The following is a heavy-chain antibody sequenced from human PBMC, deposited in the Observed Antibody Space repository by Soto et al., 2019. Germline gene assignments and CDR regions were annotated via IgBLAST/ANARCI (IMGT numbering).Heavy chain of an antibody. CDR2: INHSGST. Sequence: QVQLQQWGAGLLKPSETLSLTCAVYGGSFSGYYWSWIRQPPGKGLEWIGEINHSGSTNYNPSLKSRVTISVDTSKNQFSLKLSSVTAAVTAVYYCARGPRHYDYVWGSYRPPGMDVWGQGTTVTVSS. V-gene: IGHV4-34*01. D-gene: IGHD3-16*02. J-gene: IGHJ6*02. CDR1: GGSFSGYY. CDR3: ARGPRHYDYVWGSYRPPGMDV.